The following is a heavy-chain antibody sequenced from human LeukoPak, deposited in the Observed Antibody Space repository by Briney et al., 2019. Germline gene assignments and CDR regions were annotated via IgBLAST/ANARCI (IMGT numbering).Heavy chain of an antibody. Sequence: PSQTLSLTCTVSGGSISSGGYYWSWIRQHPGKGLEWIGYIYYSGSTNYNPSLKSRVTISVDTSKNQFSLKLSSVTAADTAVYYCARVTDREWLQLGDAFDIWGQGTMVTVSS. CDR2: IYYSGST. D-gene: IGHD5-24*01. CDR3: ARVTDREWLQLGDAFDI. J-gene: IGHJ3*02. V-gene: IGHV4-61*08. CDR1: GGSISSGGYY.